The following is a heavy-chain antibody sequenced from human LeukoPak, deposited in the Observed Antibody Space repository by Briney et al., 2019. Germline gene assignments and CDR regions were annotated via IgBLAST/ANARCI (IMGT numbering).Heavy chain of an antibody. J-gene: IGHJ4*02. CDR2: ISGSGGST. CDR3: ARDLWFGEFDY. CDR1: GFAFSTYS. V-gene: IGHV3-23*01. Sequence: QSGGSLRLSCVASGFAFSTYSMSWVRLVPGKGLEWVSTISGSGGSTYYADSVKGRFTISRDNSKKMLYLQMNSLRAEDTAVYYCARDLWFGEFDYWGQGTWSPSPQ. D-gene: IGHD3-10*01.